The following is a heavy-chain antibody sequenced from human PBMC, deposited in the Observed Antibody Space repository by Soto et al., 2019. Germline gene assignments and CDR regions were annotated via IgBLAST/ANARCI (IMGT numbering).Heavy chain of an antibody. V-gene: IGHV3-21*06. CDR3: LRGGRGYTRDDVLDA. Sequence: EVQLVESGGGLVKPGGSLRLSCVDSGFTVRSYSMNWVRQAPGKGLEWVASISSTSSVIWYADSLKGRFTISRDNAKNALFLQMDSLRADDTAVYYCLRGGRGYTRDDVLDAWGHGTMVTVSS. J-gene: IGHJ3*01. D-gene: IGHD2-2*02. CDR1: GFTVRSYS. CDR2: ISSTSSVI.